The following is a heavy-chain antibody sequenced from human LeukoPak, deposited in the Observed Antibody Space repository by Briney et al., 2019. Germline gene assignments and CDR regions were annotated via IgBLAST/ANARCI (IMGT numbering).Heavy chain of an antibody. D-gene: IGHD6-19*01. V-gene: IGHV3-66*01. CDR3: AKVMYSSGWKTDY. Sequence: GGSLRLSCVASGFTVSSDFMGWVRQAPGKGLQWLSLISAEGYTYYADSVKGRFTISRDSSKNTLYLQMNSLRAEDTAVYYCAKVMYSSGWKTDYWGQGTLVTVSS. J-gene: IGHJ4*02. CDR2: ISAEGYT. CDR1: GFTVSSDF.